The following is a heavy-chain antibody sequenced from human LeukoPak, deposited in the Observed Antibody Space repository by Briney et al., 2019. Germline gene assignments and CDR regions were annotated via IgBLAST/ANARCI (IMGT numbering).Heavy chain of an antibody. CDR3: ARDPGGGWLQT. J-gene: IGHJ5*02. V-gene: IGHV3-30*19. Sequence: GGSLRLSCAASGFTFSSYGMHWVRQAPGKGLEWVAVISYDGSNKYYADSVKGRFTISRDNSKNTLYLQMNSLRAEDTAVYYCARDPGGGWLQTWGQGTLVTVSS. D-gene: IGHD5-24*01. CDR2: ISYDGSNK. CDR1: GFTFSSYG.